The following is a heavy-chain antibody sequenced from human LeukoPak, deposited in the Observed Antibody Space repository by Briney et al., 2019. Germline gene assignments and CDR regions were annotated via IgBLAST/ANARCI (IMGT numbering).Heavy chain of an antibody. Sequence: SETLSLTCTVSGGSISSSSYYWGWIRQPPGKGLEWIGSIYYSGSTYYNPSLKSRVTISVDTSKNQFSLKLSSVTAADTAVYYCARHSYYYDSSGYYYVGAFDIWGQGTMVTVSS. J-gene: IGHJ3*02. CDR2: IYYSGST. D-gene: IGHD3-22*01. CDR1: GGSISSSSYY. CDR3: ARHSYYYDSSGYYYVGAFDI. V-gene: IGHV4-39*01.